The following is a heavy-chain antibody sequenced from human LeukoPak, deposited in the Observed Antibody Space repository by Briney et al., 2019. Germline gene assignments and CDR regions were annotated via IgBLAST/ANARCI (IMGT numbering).Heavy chain of an antibody. V-gene: IGHV3-30*03. CDR1: GFNFSYYG. J-gene: IGHJ4*02. Sequence: PGRSLRLSCSASGFNFSYYGFHWVRQAPGKGLEWVALISYDGTNKYYADSVKGRFTISRDNSKNTLFLQMNSLRVENTAVYYCETSPGSGAYGDRSTAVDYWGQGTLVTVSS. CDR3: ETSPGSGAYGDRSTAVDY. D-gene: IGHD4-17*01. CDR2: ISYDGTNK.